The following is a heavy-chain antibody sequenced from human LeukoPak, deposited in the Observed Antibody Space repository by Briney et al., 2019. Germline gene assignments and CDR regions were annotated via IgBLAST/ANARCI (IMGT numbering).Heavy chain of an antibody. Sequence: SVKVSCKASRFTLSSPTVQWVRQARGQRLEWIGWIVVGSGYTNYAQKFQERVTFTGDMSTGTVYMELSSLRSEDTAVYYCAVARGLTDPLDFWGQGTLVTVSS. CDR1: RFTLSSPT. CDR3: AVARGLTDPLDF. J-gene: IGHJ4*02. D-gene: IGHD3-10*01. CDR2: IVVGSGYT. V-gene: IGHV1-58*01.